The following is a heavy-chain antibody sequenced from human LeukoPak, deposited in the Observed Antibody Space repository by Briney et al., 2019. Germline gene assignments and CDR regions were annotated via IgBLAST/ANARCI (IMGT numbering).Heavy chain of an antibody. D-gene: IGHD1-26*01. CDR3: ARHPYSGNYYPGWYFDL. CDR1: GYNFSSYG. Sequence: PGESLKISVQVSGYNFSSYGIGWVRQMPGNGLEWMGIIYPVDSDTRYSPSFQGQVTISADKSISTVYLQCSSLKASDTAMYYCARHPYSGNYYPGWYFDLWGRGTLVTVSS. V-gene: IGHV5-51*01. CDR2: IYPVDSDT. J-gene: IGHJ2*01.